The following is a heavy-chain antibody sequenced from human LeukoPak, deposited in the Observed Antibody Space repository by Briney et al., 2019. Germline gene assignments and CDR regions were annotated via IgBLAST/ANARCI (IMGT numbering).Heavy chain of an antibody. V-gene: IGHV3-64*01. J-gene: IGHJ4*02. CDR2: ISSNGDST. Sequence: GGSLRLSCAASGFTFSSYAMHWVRQAPGKGLEYVSAISSNGDSTYYANSVKGRFTISRDNSKSTLYLQMGSLRAEDMAVYYCARVYSSAYDYWGQGTLVTVSS. CDR1: GFTFSSYA. CDR3: ARVYSSAYDY. D-gene: IGHD3-22*01.